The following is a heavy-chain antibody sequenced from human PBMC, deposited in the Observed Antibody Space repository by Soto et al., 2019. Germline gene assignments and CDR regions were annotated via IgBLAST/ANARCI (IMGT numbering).Heavy chain of an antibody. CDR1: GFTFSSYA. CDR2: ISYDGSNK. J-gene: IGHJ4*02. V-gene: IGHV3-30-3*01. CDR3: ARERGYSGYAFYRD. Sequence: QVQLVESGGGVVQPGRSLRLSCAASGFTFSSYAMHWVRQAPGKGLEWVAVISYDGSNKYYADSVKGRFTISRDNSKNTLYLQMNSLRAEDTAVYYCARERGYSGYAFYRDWGQGTLVTVSS. D-gene: IGHD5-12*01.